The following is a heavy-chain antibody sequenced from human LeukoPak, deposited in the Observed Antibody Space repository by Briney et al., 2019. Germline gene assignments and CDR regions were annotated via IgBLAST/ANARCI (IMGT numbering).Heavy chain of an antibody. CDR3: AGAYSYYYYYMDV. D-gene: IGHD2-15*01. V-gene: IGHV4-59*03. CDR1: GGSITSHH. CDR2: INDSGKT. Sequence: SETLSLTCNVSGGSITSHHGTWIRQAPGRGLEWIGYINDSGKTDHTPSFNSRVTMSIDTSKNQFSLKLSSVTAADTAIYYCAGAYSYYYYYMDVWGRGTTVTVSS. J-gene: IGHJ6*03.